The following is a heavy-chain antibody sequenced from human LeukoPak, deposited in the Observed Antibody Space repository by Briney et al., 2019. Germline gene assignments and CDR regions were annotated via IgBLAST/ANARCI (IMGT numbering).Heavy chain of an antibody. CDR3: ARIKKGDYMDV. J-gene: IGHJ6*03. D-gene: IGHD3-16*01. CDR1: GGSINSSSYY. Sequence: PSETLSLTCTVSGGSINSSSYYWGWIRQPPGKGLEWIGSIHFIGITYYNPSLKSRITISVDTSKNQSSLRLNSVIAADTAVYYCARIKKGDYMDVWGKGTTVTVCS. CDR2: IHFIGIT. V-gene: IGHV4-39*07.